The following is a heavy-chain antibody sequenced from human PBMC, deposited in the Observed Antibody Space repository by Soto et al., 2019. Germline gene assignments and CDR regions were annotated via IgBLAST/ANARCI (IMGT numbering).Heavy chain of an antibody. Sequence: EVQLLESGGGLIQPGGSLRLSCAASGFTFSSYVMNWVRRAPGKGLQWVSAIRGSGTNILYADSVKGQFTISRDNSRNTVYLQKDSLRAEDTAVYYCTKNRSPEGRGPNYFDSWGLGTLVNVSS. V-gene: IGHV3-23*01. CDR1: GFTFSSYV. CDR3: TKNRSPEGRGPNYFDS. CDR2: IRGSGTNI. J-gene: IGHJ4*02.